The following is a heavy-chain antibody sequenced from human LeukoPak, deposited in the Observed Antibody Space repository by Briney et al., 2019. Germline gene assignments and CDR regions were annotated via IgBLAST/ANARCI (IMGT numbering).Heavy chain of an antibody. V-gene: IGHV3-23*01. CDR1: GFTFSNYA. CDR2: IGDTGATA. CDR3: ARGSLTGHYTFEY. Sequence: GGSLRLSCVASGFTFSNYAMSWVRQAPGKGLEWVSSIGDTGATANYADSMKGRITISRDESKNTLNLLMNSLRAEDTAVYYCARGSLTGHYTFEYWGQGTPVTVAS. D-gene: IGHD3-9*01. J-gene: IGHJ4*02.